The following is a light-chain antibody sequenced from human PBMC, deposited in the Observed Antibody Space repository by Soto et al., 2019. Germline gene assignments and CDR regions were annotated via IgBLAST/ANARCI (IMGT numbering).Light chain of an antibody. J-gene: IGKJ1*01. Sequence: ETVMTQSPATLSVSPGERATLSCRASQTVSYNLAWYQQKPGQAPRLLIYGASTRATGIADRFSGSGSGTEFTLTISSLQSEDFAVYYCQQYNDWPGKTFGQGTKVYIK. CDR2: GAS. CDR3: QQYNDWPGKT. CDR1: QTVSYN. V-gene: IGKV3-15*01.